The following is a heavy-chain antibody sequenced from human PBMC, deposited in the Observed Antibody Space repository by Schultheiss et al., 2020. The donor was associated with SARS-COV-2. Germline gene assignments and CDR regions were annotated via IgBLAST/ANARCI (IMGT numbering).Heavy chain of an antibody. CDR3: ASGPARGAYYYYYYMDV. CDR2: IYYSGST. V-gene: IGHV4-39*01. Sequence: SETLSLTCTVSGGSISSSSYYWGWIRQPPGKGLEWIGSIYYSGSTYYNPSLKSRVTISVDTSKNQFSLKLSSVTAADTAVYYCASGPARGAYYYYYYMDVWGKGTTVTVSS. J-gene: IGHJ6*03. CDR1: GGSISSSSYY. D-gene: IGHD2-2*01.